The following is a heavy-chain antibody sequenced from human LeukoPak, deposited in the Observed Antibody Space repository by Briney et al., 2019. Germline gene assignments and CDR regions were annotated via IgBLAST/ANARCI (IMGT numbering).Heavy chain of an antibody. Sequence: SGPALVKPTQTLTLTCTFSGFSLSTSGMRVSWIRQPPGKGLEWIGTIYYTGSPNYNPSLKSRVTISVDTSKNQFSLRLSSVTAADTAVYYCAGQNIGFGELDYMDVWGKGTTVTVYS. J-gene: IGHJ6*03. CDR2: IYYTGSP. D-gene: IGHD3-10*01. CDR3: AGQNIGFGELDYMDV. CDR1: GFSLSTSGMR. V-gene: IGHV4-39*01.